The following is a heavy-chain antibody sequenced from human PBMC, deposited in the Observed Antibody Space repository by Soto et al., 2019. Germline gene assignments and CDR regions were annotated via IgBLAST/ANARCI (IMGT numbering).Heavy chain of an antibody. CDR3: ARGRAGKDFWSGYYSNWFDP. V-gene: IGHV1-69*01. J-gene: IGHJ5*02. CDR2: IIPIFGTA. Sequence: QVQLVQSGAEVKKPGSSVKVSCKASGGTFSSYAISWVRQAPGQGLEWMGGIIPIFGTANYAQKFQGRVTITADQYTSTAYMELSSLRSEDTAVYYCARGRAGKDFWSGYYSNWFDPWGQGTLVTVSS. D-gene: IGHD3-3*01. CDR1: GGTFSSYA.